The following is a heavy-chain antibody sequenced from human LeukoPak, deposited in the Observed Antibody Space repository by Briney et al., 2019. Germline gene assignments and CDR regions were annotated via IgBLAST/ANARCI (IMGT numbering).Heavy chain of an antibody. D-gene: IGHD2-2*01. CDR1: GYTLTGYY. CDR2: INPNSGGT. Sequence: ASVKVSCKASGYTLTGYYMHWVRQAPGQGLEWMGWINPNSGGTNYAQKFQGRVTMTRDTSISTAYMELSRLRSDDTAVDYCARVLPYQLLFDYWGQGTLVTVSS. CDR3: ARVLPYQLLFDY. J-gene: IGHJ4*02. V-gene: IGHV1-2*02.